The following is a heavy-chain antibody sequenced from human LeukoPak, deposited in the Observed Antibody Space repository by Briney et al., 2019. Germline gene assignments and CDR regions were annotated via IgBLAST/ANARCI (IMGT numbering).Heavy chain of an antibody. Sequence: TLSLTCTVSGGSVSSGGYYWSWIRQYPGKGLEWIGYIYYSGSTYYNPSLKSRLTISLDTSTNQFSLKLGSVTAADTAVYYCAATAYYYHVDVWGKGTTVTVSS. V-gene: IGHV4-31*03. D-gene: IGHD1-26*01. CDR2: IYYSGST. CDR1: GGSVSSGGYY. CDR3: AATAYYYHVDV. J-gene: IGHJ6*03.